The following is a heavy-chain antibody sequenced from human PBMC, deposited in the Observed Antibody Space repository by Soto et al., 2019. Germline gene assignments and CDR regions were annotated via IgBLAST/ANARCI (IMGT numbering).Heavy chain of an antibody. D-gene: IGHD3-10*01. CDR3: AKGLLWFGEYLSSFDY. CDR1: GFTFSSYG. J-gene: IGHJ4*02. Sequence: QVQLVESGGGVVQPGRSLRLSCAASGFTFSSYGVHWVRQAPGKGLEWGAIISFDGSNKYYADSVKGRFTISRDNSKNTVYLQMNSLRAEDTAVYYCAKGLLWFGEYLSSFDYWGQGTLVTVSS. V-gene: IGHV3-30*18. CDR2: ISFDGSNK.